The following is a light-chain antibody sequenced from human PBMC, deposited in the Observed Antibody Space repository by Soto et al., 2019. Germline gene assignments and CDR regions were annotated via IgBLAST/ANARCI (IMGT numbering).Light chain of an antibody. V-gene: IGKV1D-12*01. CDR2: AAS. J-gene: IGKJ4*01. CDR1: QSIANW. Sequence: DIQMTQSPSSVSASVGDRVTIGCRASQSIANWLVWYQQKPGKAPKLLIYAASSLQSGVPSRFSGSGYGTDFSLTISSLQPEDFATYYCQQANSFPITFGGGTKVEIK. CDR3: QQANSFPIT.